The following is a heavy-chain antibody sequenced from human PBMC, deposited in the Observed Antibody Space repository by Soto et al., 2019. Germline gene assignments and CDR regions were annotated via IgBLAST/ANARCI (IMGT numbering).Heavy chain of an antibody. CDR1: GGTFSSYA. V-gene: IGHV1-69*13. D-gene: IGHD6-19*01. Sequence: GASVKVSCKASGGTFSSYAISWVRQAPGQGLEWMGGIIPIFGTANYAQKFQGRVTITADESTSTAYMELSSLRSEDTAVYYCARDLVIKQWLVRSWSYYYYGMDVWGQGTTVTVSS. CDR3: ARDLVIKQWLVRSWSYYYYGMDV. J-gene: IGHJ6*02. CDR2: IIPIFGTA.